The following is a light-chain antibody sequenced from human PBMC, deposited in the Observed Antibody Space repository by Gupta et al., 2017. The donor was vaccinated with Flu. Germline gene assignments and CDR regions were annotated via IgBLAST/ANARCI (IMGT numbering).Light chain of an antibody. Sequence: GDRVTITCRASQSITNWLAWYQQKPGKAPNLLIYKASSLQSGVPSRFSGSASGTDFTLTISSLQPDDFATYYCQQYKSYPYTFGQGTKLEIK. J-gene: IGKJ2*01. CDR2: KAS. V-gene: IGKV1-5*03. CDR1: QSITNW. CDR3: QQYKSYPYT.